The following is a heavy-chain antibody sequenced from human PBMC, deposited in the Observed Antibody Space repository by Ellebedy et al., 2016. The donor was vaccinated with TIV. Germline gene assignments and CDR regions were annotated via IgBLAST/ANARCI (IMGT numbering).Heavy chain of an antibody. CDR2: INPNSGGT. V-gene: IGHV1-2*02. CDR3: ARDSYAGHSGYDLFS. J-gene: IGHJ4*02. D-gene: IGHD5-12*01. Sequence: AASVKVSCKASGGTFSSYAISWVRQAPGQGLEWMGWINPNSGGTNYAQKFQGRVTMTRDTSISTAYMELSRLRSDDTAVYYCARDSYAGHSGYDLFSWGQGTLVTVSS. CDR1: GGTFSSYA.